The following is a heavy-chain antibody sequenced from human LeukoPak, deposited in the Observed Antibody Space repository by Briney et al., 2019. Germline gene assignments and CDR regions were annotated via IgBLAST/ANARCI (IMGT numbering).Heavy chain of an antibody. V-gene: IGHV4-61*02. CDR1: GGSISSGSYY. Sequence: SQTLSLTCTVSGGSISSGSYYWSWIRQPAGKGLEWIGRIYTSGSTNYNPSLKSRVTISVDTSKNQFSLKLSSVTAADTAVYYCARTIGGIWGNYVYWGQGTLVTVSS. CDR2: IYTSGST. CDR3: ARTIGGIWGNYVY. D-gene: IGHD4-11*01. J-gene: IGHJ4*02.